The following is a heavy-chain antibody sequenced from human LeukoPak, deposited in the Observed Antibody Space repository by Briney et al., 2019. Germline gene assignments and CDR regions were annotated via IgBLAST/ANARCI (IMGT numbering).Heavy chain of an antibody. CDR1: GYSFTSYW. Sequence: GESLQISCKGSGYSFTSYWIGWVRQMPGKGLEWMGIIYPGDSDTRYSPSFQGQVTISADKSISTAYLQWSSLKASDTAMYYCATSGYCSGGSCYPGLDYWGQGTLVTVSS. CDR3: ATSGYCSGGSCYPGLDY. V-gene: IGHV5-51*01. D-gene: IGHD2-15*01. J-gene: IGHJ4*02. CDR2: IYPGDSDT.